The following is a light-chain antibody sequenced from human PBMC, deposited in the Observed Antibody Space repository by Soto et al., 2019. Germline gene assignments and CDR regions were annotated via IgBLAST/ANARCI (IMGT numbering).Light chain of an antibody. CDR2: AVS. V-gene: IGLV2-14*01. J-gene: IGLJ2*01. CDR1: SSDIGRYDY. Sequence: QSALTQPVSVSASPGESITISCAGTSSDIGRYDYVSWYQHHPGNAPKLVISAVSRRSSGISDRFSGSKSGNTATLTISRLQAEDEADYYCASYRIGSTPVVFGGGTKVTVL. CDR3: ASYRIGSTPVV.